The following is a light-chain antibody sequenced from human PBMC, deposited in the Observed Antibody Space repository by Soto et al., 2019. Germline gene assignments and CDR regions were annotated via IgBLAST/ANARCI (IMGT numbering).Light chain of an antibody. J-gene: IGKJ4*01. CDR2: SAS. CDR3: QQFNSYPLT. Sequence: AIQLTQSPSSLSASVGDRVTITCRASQGISSALAWYQQKPGIAPKLLIYSASSLESGVPSRFSGSGSVTEFTLTISSLQPEDFATYYCQQFNSYPLTFGGGTKVEIK. V-gene: IGKV1-13*02. CDR1: QGISSA.